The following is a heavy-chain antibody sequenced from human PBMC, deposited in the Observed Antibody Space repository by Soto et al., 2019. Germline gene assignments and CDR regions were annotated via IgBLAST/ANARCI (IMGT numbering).Heavy chain of an antibody. CDR1: GFTFSSYA. D-gene: IGHD3-10*01. Sequence: QVQLVESGGGVVQPGRSLRLSCAASGFTFSSYAMHWVRQAPGKGLEWVAVISYDGSNKYYADSVKGRFTISRDNSKNTLYLQMKSLRDEDTAVYYCARERGAMVRGDTYGMDVWGQGTTVTVSS. CDR2: ISYDGSNK. V-gene: IGHV3-30-3*01. CDR3: ARERGAMVRGDTYGMDV. J-gene: IGHJ6*02.